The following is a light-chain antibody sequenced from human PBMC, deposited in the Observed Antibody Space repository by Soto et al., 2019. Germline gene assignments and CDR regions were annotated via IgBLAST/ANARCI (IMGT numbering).Light chain of an antibody. J-gene: IGLJ3*02. Sequence: QSVLTQPPSVSGAPGQRVTISCTGSSSNIGAGYDVHWYQQLPGTAPKLLIFDTTNRPSGVPDRISGSKSGTSASLAISGLQSGDEADYYCAAWDGSLNGVVFGGGTKVTVL. V-gene: IGLV1-40*01. CDR1: SSNIGAGYD. CDR2: DTT. CDR3: AAWDGSLNGVV.